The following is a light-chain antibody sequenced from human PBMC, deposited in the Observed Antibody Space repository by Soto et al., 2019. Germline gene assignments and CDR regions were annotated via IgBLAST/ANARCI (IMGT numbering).Light chain of an antibody. CDR2: DAS. V-gene: IGKV3D-20*01. Sequence: EIVLTQSPGTLALSPGERATLSCRASQSVSRSYLAWYQQKPGLAPSLLIYDASSRATGIPDRLSGSGSGTDFTLTISRLEPEDSAVYYCQQYGSSRTFGQGTKVDIK. J-gene: IGKJ1*01. CDR3: QQYGSSRT. CDR1: QSVSRSY.